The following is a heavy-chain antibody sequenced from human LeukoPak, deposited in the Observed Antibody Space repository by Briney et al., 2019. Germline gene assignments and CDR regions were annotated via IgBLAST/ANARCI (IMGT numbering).Heavy chain of an antibody. D-gene: IGHD3-22*01. CDR3: ARGLHFRVYDSSDFYLH. CDR1: GFTFSSYA. Sequence: GGSLRLSCAASGFTFSSYAMNWVRQAPGKGLEWVSSISSTSSYIYYADSVKGRFTISRDNAKNSLYLQMNSLRAEDTAVYYCARGLHFRVYDSSDFYLHWGQGTLVTVSS. J-gene: IGHJ4*02. V-gene: IGHV3-21*01. CDR2: ISSTSSYI.